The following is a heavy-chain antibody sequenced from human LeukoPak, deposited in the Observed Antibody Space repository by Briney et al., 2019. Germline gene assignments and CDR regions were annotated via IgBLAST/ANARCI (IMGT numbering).Heavy chain of an antibody. V-gene: IGHV3-21*01. D-gene: IGHD3-10*01. Sequence: GGSLRLSCAPSGFTFSPYSMNWVRQAPGKGLEWVSSISSTSNYIYYADSVKGRFTISRDNAKNSLSLQMNGVRAEDEAVSYYARELNIGWFDPWGQGTLVTVSS. CDR2: ISSTSNYI. CDR3: ARELNIGWFDP. CDR1: GFTFSPYS. J-gene: IGHJ5*02.